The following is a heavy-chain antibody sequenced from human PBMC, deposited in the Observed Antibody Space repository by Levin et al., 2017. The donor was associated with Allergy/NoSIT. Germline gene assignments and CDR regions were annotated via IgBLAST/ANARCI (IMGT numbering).Heavy chain of an antibody. CDR1: GDSVSSNSAA. CDR2: TYYRSKWYN. J-gene: IGHJ4*02. D-gene: IGHD6-13*01. Sequence: SQTLSLTCAISGDSVSSNSAAWNWIRQSPSRGLEWLGRTYYRSKWYNDYAVSVKSRITINPDTSKNQFSLQLNSVTPEDTAVYYCARGVYNSSSWYVAGFDYWGQGTLVTVSS. V-gene: IGHV6-1*01. CDR3: ARGVYNSSSWYVAGFDY.